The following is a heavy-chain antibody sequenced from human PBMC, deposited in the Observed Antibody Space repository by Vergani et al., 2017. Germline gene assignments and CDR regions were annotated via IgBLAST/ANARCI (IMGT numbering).Heavy chain of an antibody. CDR1: GFSFNSYW. J-gene: IGHJ4*02. CDR2: IKSDGSIT. D-gene: IGHD3-22*01. CDR3: ARDSSGYFDY. V-gene: IGHV3-74*03. Sequence: DVHLAESGGGFFKPGGSLRLSCSASGFSFNSYWMHWVRQVPGKGLLWVSRIKSDGSITAYADSVKGRFTISRDNAQNTLYLQMNSLRAEDTAVYYCARDSSGYFDYWGQGTLVTVSS.